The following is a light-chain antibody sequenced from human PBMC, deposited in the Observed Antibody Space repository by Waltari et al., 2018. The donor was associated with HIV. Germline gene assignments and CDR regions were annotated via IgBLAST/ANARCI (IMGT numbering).Light chain of an antibody. CDR1: SSNIGAGFD. V-gene: IGLV1-40*01. CDR3: QSYDSSLSSYV. Sequence: QSVLTQPPSVSGAPGQRVTISCTGSSSNIGAGFDVHWYQQLPGIAPKLLIYAANNRQSGVPDRFSGSKSGTSASLAITGLQDEDEADYYCQSYDSSLSSYVFASGTRVTVL. CDR2: AAN. J-gene: IGLJ1*01.